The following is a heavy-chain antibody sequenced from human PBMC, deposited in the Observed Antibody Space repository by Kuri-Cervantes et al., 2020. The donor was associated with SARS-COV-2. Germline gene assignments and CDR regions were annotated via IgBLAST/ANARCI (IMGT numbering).Heavy chain of an antibody. CDR2: IYTSGST. D-gene: IGHD2-2*01. Sequence: SETLSLTCTVSGGSISSYYWSWIRQPAGKGLEWIGRIYTSGSTNYNPSLKSRVTMSVDTSKNQFSLKLSSVTAADTAVYYCARGGRVGYCSSTSCYPKWGSGASLKNFDYWGQGTLVTVSS. J-gene: IGHJ4*02. CDR3: ARGGRVGYCSSTSCYPKWGSGASLKNFDY. V-gene: IGHV4-4*07. CDR1: GGSISSYY.